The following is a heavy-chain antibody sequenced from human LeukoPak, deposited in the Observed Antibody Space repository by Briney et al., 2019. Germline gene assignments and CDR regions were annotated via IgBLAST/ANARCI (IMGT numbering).Heavy chain of an antibody. V-gene: IGHV3-21*01. CDR1: GFTFSSYS. CDR2: ISSSSSYI. D-gene: IGHD3-3*01. Sequence: GGSLRLSCAASGFTFSSYSMNWVRQAPGKGLEWVSSISSSSSYIYYADSVKGRFTISRDNAKNSLYLQMNSLRAEDTAVYYCARDEEGNFWSGYYTPYGMDVWGQGTTVTVSS. CDR3: ARDEEGNFWSGYYTPYGMDV. J-gene: IGHJ6*02.